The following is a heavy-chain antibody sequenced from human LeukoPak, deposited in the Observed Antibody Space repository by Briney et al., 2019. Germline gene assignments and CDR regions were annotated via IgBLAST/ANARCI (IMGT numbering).Heavy chain of an antibody. CDR1: GDSITSFY. Sequence: SETLSLTCTVSGDSITSFYWSWIRQPPGKGLEWVGYIYYRGSTKYNPSLKSRVTMSVDTSKNHFSLKLSSMTAADTAVYYCARDQDGMDVWGQGTTVTVSS. CDR2: IYYRGST. V-gene: IGHV4-59*01. CDR3: ARDQDGMDV. J-gene: IGHJ6*02.